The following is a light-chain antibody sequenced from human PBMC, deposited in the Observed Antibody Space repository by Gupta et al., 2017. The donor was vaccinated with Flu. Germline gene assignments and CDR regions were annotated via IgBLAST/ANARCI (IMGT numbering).Light chain of an antibody. V-gene: IGKV1-39*01. CDR3: QQSYSTPIT. CDR2: AAS. CDR1: QSISSY. Sequence: QLTQSPSSLSASVGDRVTITCRASQSISSYLNWYQQKPGKAPKLLIEAASSLQSGVPSRFSGSGSGTDFTLTISSLKTEDFATYYCQQSYSTPITFGRGTRLEIK. J-gene: IGKJ5*01.